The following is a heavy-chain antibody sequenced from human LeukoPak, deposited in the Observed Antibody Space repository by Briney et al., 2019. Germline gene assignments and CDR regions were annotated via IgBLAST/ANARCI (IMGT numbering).Heavy chain of an antibody. J-gene: IGHJ3*02. CDR1: GGSFSGYY. Sequence: SETLSLTCAVYGGSFSGYYWSWIRQPPGKGLEWVGEINHSGSTNYNPPLTNRVTISVDTSKNQFSLKLSSVTAADTAVYYCARLKRRLRYFDWLFKADAFDIWGQGKTGTVSS. D-gene: IGHD3-9*01. V-gene: IGHV4-34*01. CDR3: ARLKRRLRYFDWLFKADAFDI. CDR2: INHSGST.